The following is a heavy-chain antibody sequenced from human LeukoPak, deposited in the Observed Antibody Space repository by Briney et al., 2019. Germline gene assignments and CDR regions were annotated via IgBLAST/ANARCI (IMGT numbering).Heavy chain of an antibody. CDR1: GYTFTGYY. V-gene: IGHV1-2*02. CDR3: ARDGSSSWYSLDYYYYMDV. J-gene: IGHJ6*03. Sequence: ASVKVSCKASGYTFTGYYMHWVRQAPGLGLEWMGWINPNSGGTNYAQKFQGRVTMTRDTSISTAYMELSRLRSDDTAVYYCARDGSSSWYSLDYYYYMDVWGKGTTVTVSS. D-gene: IGHD6-13*01. CDR2: INPNSGGT.